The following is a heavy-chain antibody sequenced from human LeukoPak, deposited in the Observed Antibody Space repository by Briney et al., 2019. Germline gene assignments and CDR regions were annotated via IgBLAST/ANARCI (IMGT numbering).Heavy chain of an antibody. D-gene: IGHD3-10*01. J-gene: IGHJ2*01. CDR3: ARDSPMVRGVIVYFDL. CDR1: SGSISGYY. V-gene: IGHV4-59*01. CDR2: IYYSGTT. Sequence: SVTLSLTCIVSSGSISGYYWSWIRQPPGKGLEWIRYIYYSGTTNYNPSLKSRVTISVDTSKNQFSLKLSSVTAADTAVYYCARDSPMVRGVIVYFDLWGHDTLITVSS.